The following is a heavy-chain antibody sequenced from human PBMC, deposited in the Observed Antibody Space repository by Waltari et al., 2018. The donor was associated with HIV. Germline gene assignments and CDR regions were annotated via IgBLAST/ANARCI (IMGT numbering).Heavy chain of an antibody. D-gene: IGHD4-17*01. Sequence: EVQLVQSGAEVKKPGESLKISCKGSGYSFTSYWISWVRRMPGKGLEWMGIIYPGDSDTRYSPSFQGQVTISADKSISTAYLQWSSLKASDTAMYYCARHYDYGGNPGLFQHWGQGTLVTVSS. CDR2: IYPGDSDT. J-gene: IGHJ1*01. CDR3: ARHYDYGGNPGLFQH. V-gene: IGHV5-51*01. CDR1: GYSFTSYW.